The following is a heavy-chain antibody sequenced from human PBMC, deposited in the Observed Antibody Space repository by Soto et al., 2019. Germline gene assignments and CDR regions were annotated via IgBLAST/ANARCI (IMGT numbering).Heavy chain of an antibody. CDR1: GGTFSSYT. J-gene: IGHJ6*03. Sequence: QVQLVQSGAEVKKPGSSVKVSCKASGGTFSSYTISWVRQAPGQGLEWMGSIIPILGIANYAQKFQGRVTITEDKSTSTAYMELSSLRSEDTAVYYCARERRTVGWGYYYYYMDVWGKGTTVTVSS. CDR3: ARERRTVGWGYYYYYMDV. V-gene: IGHV1-69*08. CDR2: IIPILGIA. D-gene: IGHD3-16*01.